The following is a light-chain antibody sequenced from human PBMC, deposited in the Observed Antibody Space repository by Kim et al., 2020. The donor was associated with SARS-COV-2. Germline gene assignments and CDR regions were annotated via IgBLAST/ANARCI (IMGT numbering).Light chain of an antibody. CDR2: GAS. CDR3: QQYGSSSIT. Sequence: SPGERATLSCGASQTVANDYLAWYQQKAGLAPRLLMYGASSRATGIPDRFSGSGSGTDFTLTISRLEPDDFAVYYCQQYGSSSITFGQGTRLEIK. V-gene: IGKV3D-20*01. J-gene: IGKJ5*01. CDR1: QTVANDY.